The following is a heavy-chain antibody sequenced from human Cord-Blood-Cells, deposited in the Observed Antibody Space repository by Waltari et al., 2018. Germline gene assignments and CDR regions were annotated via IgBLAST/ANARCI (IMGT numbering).Heavy chain of an antibody. Sequence: EVQRVESGGGLIQPGGSLRLSCAASGFTVSSNSLSWVRGAPGKGLEWVSVIYSGGSTYYADSVKGRFTISRDNSKNPLYLQMNSLRAEDTAVYYCARASGSWVTGYFDLWGRGTLVTVSS. V-gene: IGHV3-53*01. J-gene: IGHJ2*01. D-gene: IGHD2-21*02. CDR2: IYSGGST. CDR3: ARASGSWVTGYFDL. CDR1: GFTVSSNS.